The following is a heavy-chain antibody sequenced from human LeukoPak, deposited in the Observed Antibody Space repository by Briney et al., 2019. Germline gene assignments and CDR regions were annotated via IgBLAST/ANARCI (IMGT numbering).Heavy chain of an antibody. CDR3: AKDLSGYSSGWSS. D-gene: IGHD6-19*01. CDR1: GFTFSSYA. CDR2: ISGSGGST. J-gene: IGHJ5*02. Sequence: GGSLRLSCAASGFTFSSYAMCWVRQAPGKGLEWVSAISGSGGSTYYADSVKGRFTISRDNSKNTLYLQMNSLRAEDTAVYYCAKDLSGYSSGWSSWGQGTLVTVSS. V-gene: IGHV3-23*01.